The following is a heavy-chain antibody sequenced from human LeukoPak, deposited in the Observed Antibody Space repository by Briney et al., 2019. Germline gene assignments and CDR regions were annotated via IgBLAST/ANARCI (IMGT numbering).Heavy chain of an antibody. CDR1: GGSISSSSYY. J-gene: IGHJ6*03. CDR3: VAFYDSSYYMDV. V-gene: IGHV4-39*07. Sequence: SETLSLTCTVSGGSISSSSYYWGWIRQPPGKGLEGIGSIYYGGSTYYNPSLKSRVSISIDTSKSQFFLKLSSVTAADTAVYYSVAFYDSSYYMDVWGKGTTVTVSS. D-gene: IGHD3-22*01. CDR2: IYYGGST.